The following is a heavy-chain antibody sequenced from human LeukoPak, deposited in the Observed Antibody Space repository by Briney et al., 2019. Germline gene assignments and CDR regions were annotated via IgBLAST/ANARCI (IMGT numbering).Heavy chain of an antibody. CDR1: GFTVSSNY. V-gene: IGHV3-49*04. D-gene: IGHD2-2*01. CDR3: TSCSTPLYYYYGMDV. CDR2: IRSKAYGGTT. Sequence: GGSLRLSCAASGFTVSSNYMSWVRQAPGKGLEWVGFIRSKAYGGTTEYAASVKGRFTISRDDSKSIAYLQMNSLKTEDTAVYYCTSCSTPLYYYYGMDVWGKGTTVTVSS. J-gene: IGHJ6*04.